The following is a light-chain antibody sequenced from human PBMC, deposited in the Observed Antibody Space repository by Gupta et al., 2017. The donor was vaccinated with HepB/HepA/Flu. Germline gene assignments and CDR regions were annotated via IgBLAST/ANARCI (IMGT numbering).Light chain of an antibody. Sequence: EIAMTQSPATLSVSPGERDTLSCMASQSVSSNLTWYQQKPGQATRLLIYGASTRGTGSPARFRGSGSGTELTLTISILQSEHFAVYYCQQYNNWPPEYTFGQGTKLEIK. CDR2: GAS. CDR1: QSVSSN. CDR3: QQYNNWPPEYT. J-gene: IGKJ2*01. V-gene: IGKV3-15*01.